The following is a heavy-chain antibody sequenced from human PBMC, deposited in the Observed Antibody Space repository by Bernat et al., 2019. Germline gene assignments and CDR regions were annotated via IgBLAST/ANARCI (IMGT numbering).Heavy chain of an antibody. D-gene: IGHD2-15*01. Sequence: QVQLQESGPGLVKPSETLSLTCAVSGYSISSGYCWGWIRQPPGKGLEWIGSIYHSGSTYYNPSLKSRVTISVDTSKNQFSLKLSSVTAADTAVYYCARVSVGRVAATTDYYYMDVWGKGTTVTVPS. V-gene: IGHV4-38-2*01. CDR1: GYSISSGYC. J-gene: IGHJ6*03. CDR3: ARVSVGRVAATTDYYYMDV. CDR2: IYHSGST.